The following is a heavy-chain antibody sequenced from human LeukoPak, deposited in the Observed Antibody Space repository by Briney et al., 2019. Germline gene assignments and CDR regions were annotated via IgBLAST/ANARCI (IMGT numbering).Heavy chain of an antibody. CDR3: VRREGNSGMDV. CDR1: GYRSTSYW. Sequence: GESLQISCKGSGYRSTSYWIAWVRQMPGKGLEWMGIIYPGDSDTRYSPSFQGQVTISADKSISTAYLQWNSLKASDTAIYYCVRREGNSGMDVWGQGTTVTVSS. CDR2: IYPGDSDT. J-gene: IGHJ6*02. V-gene: IGHV5-51*01. D-gene: IGHD1-26*01.